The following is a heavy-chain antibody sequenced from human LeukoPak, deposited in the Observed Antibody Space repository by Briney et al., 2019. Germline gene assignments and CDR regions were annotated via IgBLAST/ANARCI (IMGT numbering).Heavy chain of an antibody. CDR3: ARPYYYDYVWGSAIAY. CDR1: GYTFTSYG. D-gene: IGHD3-16*01. V-gene: IGHV1-18*01. J-gene: IGHJ4*02. Sequence: ASVKVSCKASGYTFTSYGISWVRQAPGQGLEWMGWISAYNGNTNYAQKLQGRVTMTTDTSTSTAYMELRSLRSDDTAVYYCARPYYYDYVWGSAIAYWGQGTLVTVSS. CDR2: ISAYNGNT.